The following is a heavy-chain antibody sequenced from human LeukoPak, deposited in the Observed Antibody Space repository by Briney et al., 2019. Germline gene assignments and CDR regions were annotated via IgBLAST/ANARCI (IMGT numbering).Heavy chain of an antibody. D-gene: IGHD3-3*01. CDR3: ARPPYYDFWSGYDY. J-gene: IGHJ4*02. CDR2: ISYDGSNE. V-gene: IGHV3-30*01. Sequence: GVSLRLSCAASGFTFSSYAMHWVRQAPGKGLEWVAVISYDGSNEYYADSVKGRFTISRDNSKNTLYLQMNSLRAEDTAVYYCARPPYYDFWSGYDYWGQGTLVTVSS. CDR1: GFTFSSYA.